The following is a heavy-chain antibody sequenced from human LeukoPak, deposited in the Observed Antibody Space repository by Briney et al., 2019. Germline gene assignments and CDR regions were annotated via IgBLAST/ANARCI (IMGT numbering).Heavy chain of an antibody. Sequence: ASVKVSCKASGYTFSSYGISWVRQAPGQGLEWMGWISAYNGNTNYAQKLQGRLTMTRDTSTSTACMEVRSLRSDDTAVYYCVRVTRNIAAAPWAYWGQGTLVTVSS. CDR3: VRVTRNIAAAPWAY. J-gene: IGHJ4*02. V-gene: IGHV1-18*01. D-gene: IGHD6-13*01. CDR2: ISAYNGNT. CDR1: GYTFSSYG.